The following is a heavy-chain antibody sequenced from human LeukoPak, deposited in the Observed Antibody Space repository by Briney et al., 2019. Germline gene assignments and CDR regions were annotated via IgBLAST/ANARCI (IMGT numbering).Heavy chain of an antibody. CDR3: ARVSYDFWSGYYN. Sequence: GASVKVSCKASGGTFSSYAISWVRQAPGQGLEWMGGIIPIFGTANYAQKFQGRVTITADESTSTAYMELSSPRSEDTAVYYCARVSYDFWSGYYNWGQGTLVTVSS. D-gene: IGHD3-3*01. CDR2: IIPIFGTA. J-gene: IGHJ4*02. V-gene: IGHV1-69*01. CDR1: GGTFSSYA.